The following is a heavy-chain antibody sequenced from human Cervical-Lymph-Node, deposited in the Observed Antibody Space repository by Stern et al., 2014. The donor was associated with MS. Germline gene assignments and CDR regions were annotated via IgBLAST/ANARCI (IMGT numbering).Heavy chain of an antibody. CDR3: ARPNDSSGLFDQ. CDR2: ISTNTGDP. CDR1: GYTFNNYA. Sequence: QLVQSGSELKKPGASVKVSCKASGYTFNNYAMNWVRQAPVQGLEWMGWISTNTGDPDYAQGFTGRFVFSMDTSVSTAYLQITSLKAEDTAVYYCARPNDSSGLFDQWGQGTLVTVSS. V-gene: IGHV7-4-1*02. J-gene: IGHJ5*02. D-gene: IGHD6-19*01.